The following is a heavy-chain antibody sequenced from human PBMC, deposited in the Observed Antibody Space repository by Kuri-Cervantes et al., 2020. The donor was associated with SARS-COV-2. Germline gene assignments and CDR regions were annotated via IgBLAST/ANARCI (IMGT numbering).Heavy chain of an antibody. CDR3: ARGSVVPAANDY. J-gene: IGHJ4*02. V-gene: IGHV4-39*01. D-gene: IGHD2-2*01. CDR1: GGSISSSSYY. CDR2: IYYSGST. Sequence: SETLSLTCTVSGGSISSSSYYWGWIRQPPGKGLEWIGSIYYSGSTYYNPSLKSRVTISVDTPKNQFSLKLSSVTAADTAVYYCARGSVVPAANDYWGQGTLVTVSS.